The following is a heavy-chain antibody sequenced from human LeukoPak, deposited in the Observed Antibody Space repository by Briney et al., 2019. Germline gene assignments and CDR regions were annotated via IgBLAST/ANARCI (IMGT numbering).Heavy chain of an antibody. J-gene: IGHJ4*02. V-gene: IGHV1-69*01. CDR2: IIPIFGTA. CDR1: GGTFSSYA. D-gene: IGHD3-10*01. Sequence: ASVKVSRKASGGTFSSYAISWVRQAPGQGLEWMGGIIPIFGTANYAQKFQGRVTITADESTSTAYMELSSLRSEDTAVYYCARAAGFGELYDYWGQGTLVTVSP. CDR3: ARAAGFGELYDY.